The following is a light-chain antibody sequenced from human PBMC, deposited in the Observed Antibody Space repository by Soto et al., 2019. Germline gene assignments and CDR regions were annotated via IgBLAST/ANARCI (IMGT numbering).Light chain of an antibody. J-gene: IGKJ1*01. CDR2: GAS. CDR3: QQYGSSPWT. Sequence: EIVLTQSPGTLSLSPGERATLSCRASQSVSSSFLAWYQQKPGQAPRLLIYGASSRATGIPDRFSGSGSGTDFTLTISGLETEEFAVYYCQQYGSSPWTFGQGTKVEIK. CDR1: QSVSSSF. V-gene: IGKV3-20*01.